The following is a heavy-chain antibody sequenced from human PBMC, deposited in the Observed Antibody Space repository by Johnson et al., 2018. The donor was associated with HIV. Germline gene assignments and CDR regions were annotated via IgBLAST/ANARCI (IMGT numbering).Heavy chain of an antibody. CDR1: EFTFSTYG. D-gene: IGHD2-15*01. Sequence: QVQLVESGGGVVQPGASLRLSCAASEFTFSTYGMHWVRQAPGTGLEWVAFIWYAGSNKYYADSEKGRITISSDNSKNTLYLQMNSLRAEDTAVYYCARDSVILVDGAFDIWGQGTMVTVSS. V-gene: IGHV3-33*01. CDR2: IWYAGSNK. J-gene: IGHJ3*02. CDR3: ARDSVILVDGAFDI.